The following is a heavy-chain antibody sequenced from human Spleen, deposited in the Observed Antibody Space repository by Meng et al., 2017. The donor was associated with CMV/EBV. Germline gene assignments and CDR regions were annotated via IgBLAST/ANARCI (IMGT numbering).Heavy chain of an antibody. CDR2: INHSGST. CDR3: ARGLRVYCSSTSCLYGMDV. Sequence: SETLSLTCAVYGGSCSGYYWSWIRQPPGKGLEWIGEINHSGSTNYNPSLKSRVTISVDTSKNQLSLKLSSVPAADTAVYYCARGLRVYCSSTSCLYGMDVWGQGTTITVSS. V-gene: IGHV4-34*01. D-gene: IGHD2-2*01. CDR1: GGSCSGYY. J-gene: IGHJ6*02.